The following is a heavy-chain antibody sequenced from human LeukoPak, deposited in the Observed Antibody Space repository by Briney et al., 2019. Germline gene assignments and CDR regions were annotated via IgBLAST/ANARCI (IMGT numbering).Heavy chain of an antibody. J-gene: IGHJ4*02. V-gene: IGHV4-34*01. CDR2: INHSGST. Sequence: SETLSFTCAVYGGSFSGYYWSWIRQPPGKGLEWIGEINHSGSTNYNPSLKSRVTISVDTSKNQFSLKLSSVTAADTAVYYCARELAPFDYWGQGTLVTVSS. CDR3: ARELAPFDY. CDR1: GGSFSGYY.